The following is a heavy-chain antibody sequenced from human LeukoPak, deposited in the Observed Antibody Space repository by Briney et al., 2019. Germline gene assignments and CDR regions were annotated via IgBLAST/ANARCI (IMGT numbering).Heavy chain of an antibody. D-gene: IGHD2-15*01. CDR3: AREGPLGYCSGGSCHYGMDV. CDR1: GFTFSSYA. CDR2: ISYDGSNK. Sequence: GGSLRLSCAASGFTFSSYAMHWVRQAPGKGLEWVAVISYDGSNKYYADSVKGRFTISRDNSKNTLYLQMNSLRAEDTAVYYCAREGPLGYCSGGSCHYGMDVWGQGTTVTVSS. V-gene: IGHV3-30-3*01. J-gene: IGHJ6*02.